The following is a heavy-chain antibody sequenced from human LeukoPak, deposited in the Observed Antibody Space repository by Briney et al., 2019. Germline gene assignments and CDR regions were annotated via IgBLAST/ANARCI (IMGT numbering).Heavy chain of an antibody. Sequence: SSETLSLTCAVYGGSFSGYYWSWIRQPPGKGLEWIGSIYYSGSTYYNPSLKSRVTISVDTSKNQFSLKLSSVTAADTAVYYCARQTGSAAYYYYGMDVWGQGTTVTVSS. CDR2: IYYSGST. CDR1: GGSFSGYY. J-gene: IGHJ6*02. V-gene: IGHV4-34*01. CDR3: ARQTGSAAYYYYGMDV. D-gene: IGHD3-10*01.